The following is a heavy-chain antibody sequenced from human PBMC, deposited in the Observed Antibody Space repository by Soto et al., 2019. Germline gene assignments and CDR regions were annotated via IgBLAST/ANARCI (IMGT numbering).Heavy chain of an antibody. Sequence: GGSLRLSCAASGFPFRSYSLNWVRQAPGKGLEWVSYASNYDISYGDSVRGWFTISRDTAKNSLYLQMNSLRVDDTAVYYCVRDHLWAFDYWGQGILVTVSS. CDR1: GFPFRSYS. V-gene: IGHV3-48*01. J-gene: IGHJ4*02. CDR2: ASNYDI. D-gene: IGHD3-10*01. CDR3: VRDHLWAFDY.